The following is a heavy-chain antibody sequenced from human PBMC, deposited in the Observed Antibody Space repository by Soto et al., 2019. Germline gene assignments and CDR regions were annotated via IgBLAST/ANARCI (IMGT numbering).Heavy chain of an antibody. J-gene: IGHJ6*02. Sequence: PGGSLRLSCAASKSIFTGYGMHWVRQTPGKGLEWVAVIWYDGSNKYYADSVKGRFTISRDNSKNTRYLQMNSLRAEDTAVYYCARSVGYCSGGSCYVPRTLYGMDVWGQGTTVTVSS. CDR3: ARSVGYCSGGSCYVPRTLYGMDV. CDR2: IWYDGSNK. D-gene: IGHD2-15*01. V-gene: IGHV3-33*01. CDR1: KSIFTGYG.